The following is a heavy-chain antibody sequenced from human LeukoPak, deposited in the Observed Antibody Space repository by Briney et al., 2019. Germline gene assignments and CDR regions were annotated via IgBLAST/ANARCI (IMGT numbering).Heavy chain of an antibody. CDR2: ISWNSGSI. J-gene: IGHJ6*02. D-gene: IGHD3-3*01. Sequence: GRSPRLSCAASGFTFDDYAMHWVRQAPGKGLEWVSGISWNSGSIGYADSVKGRFTISRDNAKNSLYLQMNSLRAEDTALYYCAKDFDYDFPNGMDVWGQGTTVTVSS. V-gene: IGHV3-9*01. CDR1: GFTFDDYA. CDR3: AKDFDYDFPNGMDV.